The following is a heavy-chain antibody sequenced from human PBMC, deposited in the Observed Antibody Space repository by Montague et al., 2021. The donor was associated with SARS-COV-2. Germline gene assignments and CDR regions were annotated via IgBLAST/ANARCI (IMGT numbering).Heavy chain of an antibody. J-gene: IGHJ6*03. D-gene: IGHD2-15*01. Sequence: SETLSLTCAVHGTSFSGYYWNWISQPPGKGLEWIGEINHGGSTKYSSSLKSRLTISADTSKNQFSLRLTSVAAADTAVYYCAGLRDGVVPSPILGAGPYYSYYDMDVWGRGTTVTVSS. V-gene: IGHV4-34*01. CDR1: GTSFSGYY. CDR3: AGLRDGVVPSPILGAGPYYSYYDMDV. CDR2: INHGGST.